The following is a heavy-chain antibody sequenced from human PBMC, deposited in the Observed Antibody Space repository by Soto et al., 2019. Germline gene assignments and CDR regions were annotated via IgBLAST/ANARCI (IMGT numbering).Heavy chain of an antibody. CDR1: GFTFSNYA. D-gene: IGHD7-27*01. Sequence: PGGSLRLSCAASGFTFSNYAMSWVRQAPGKGLQWVSTISGSGASTYYGDSVKGRFTLSRDNSENTLSLQMDSLRAEDTAVYYCAKGDLLTGVAHFDYWGQGTLVTVSS. V-gene: IGHV3-23*01. CDR3: AKGDLLTGVAHFDY. CDR2: ISGSGAST. J-gene: IGHJ4*02.